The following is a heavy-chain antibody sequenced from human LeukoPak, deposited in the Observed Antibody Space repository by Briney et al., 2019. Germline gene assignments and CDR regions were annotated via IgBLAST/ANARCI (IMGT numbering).Heavy chain of an antibody. V-gene: IGHV3-33*01. CDR1: GFTFCGYG. CDR2: IAYDGSRA. J-gene: IGHJ4*02. CDR3: TRYNNDHFDY. Sequence: GGSLRLSCAGSGFTFCGYGMHWFRQTPGKGLEWVAVIAYDGSRAFYADSVKGRFTISRDNSKNTMSVQMDDLRAEDTAVYYCTRYNNDHFDYWGQGTLVTVSS. D-gene: IGHD1-14*01.